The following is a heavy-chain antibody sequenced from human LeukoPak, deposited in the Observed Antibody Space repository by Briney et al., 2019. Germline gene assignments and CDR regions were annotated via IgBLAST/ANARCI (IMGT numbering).Heavy chain of an antibody. J-gene: IGHJ4*02. CDR2: INTDGSTT. D-gene: IGHD5-12*01. Sequence: GGSLRLSCAASGFAFSRYWMHWVRQAPGEGLVWVSHINTDGSTTNFADSVKGRFSVSRDNAKNTLYLQMNNLRAEDTAVYYCANSGYDEGYFDYWGQGALVTVSS. CDR1: GFAFSRYW. CDR3: ANSGYDEGYFDY. V-gene: IGHV3-74*01.